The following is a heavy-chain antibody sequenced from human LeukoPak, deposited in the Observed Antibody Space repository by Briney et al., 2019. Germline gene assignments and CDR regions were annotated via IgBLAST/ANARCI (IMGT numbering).Heavy chain of an antibody. J-gene: IGHJ4*02. V-gene: IGHV3-21*01. CDR2: ISPTSSYM. CDR1: GFTFTDFY. Sequence: GGSLRLSCAASGFTFTDFYMNWVRQAPGKGLEWVSWISPTSSYMYYADSVKGRFTISRDNAKNTLYLQMNSLTAEDAAVYYCARGSLGYCGGGSCYHSDYWGQGTLVTVSS. CDR3: ARGSLGYCGGGSCYHSDY. D-gene: IGHD2-15*01.